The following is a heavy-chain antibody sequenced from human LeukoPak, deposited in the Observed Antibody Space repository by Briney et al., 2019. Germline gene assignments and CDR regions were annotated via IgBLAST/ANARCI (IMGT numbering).Heavy chain of an antibody. CDR3: ARLDDFWSGYFDY. CDR2: INHSGST. J-gene: IGHJ4*02. V-gene: IGHV4-34*01. Sequence: PSETLSLTCAVYGGSFSGYYWSWIRQPPGKGLEWIGEINHSGSTNYNPSLKSRVTISVDTSKNQFSLKLSSVTAAGTAVYYCARLDDFWSGYFDYWGQGTLVTVSS. D-gene: IGHD3-3*01. CDR1: GGSFSGYY.